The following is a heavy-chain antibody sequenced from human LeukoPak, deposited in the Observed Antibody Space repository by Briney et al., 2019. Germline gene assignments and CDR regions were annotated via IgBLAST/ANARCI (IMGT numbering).Heavy chain of an antibody. V-gene: IGHV4-34*01. CDR2: INHSGST. CDR1: GGSFSGYY. J-gene: IGHJ4*02. Sequence: SETLSLTCAVYGGSFSGYYWSWIRQPPGKGLEWIGEINHSGSTNYNPSLKSRVTISVDTSKNQFSLKLSSVTAAVTAVYYCARPTGGYSYGYRYFDYWGQGTLVTVSS. CDR3: ARPTGGYSYGYRYFDY. D-gene: IGHD5-18*01.